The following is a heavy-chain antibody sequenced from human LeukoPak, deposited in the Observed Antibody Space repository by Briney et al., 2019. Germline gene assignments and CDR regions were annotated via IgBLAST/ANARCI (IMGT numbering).Heavy chain of an antibody. CDR3: AKQLGYCSDGSCYFPY. CDR2: ISNNGGYT. V-gene: IGHV3-23*01. J-gene: IGHJ4*02. CDR1: GFTFSSSA. Sequence: GGSLRLSCAASGFTFSSSAMSWVRQAPGKGLEWVSAISNNGGYTYYADSVQGRFTISRDNSTSTLCLQMNSLRAEDTAVYYCAKQLGYCSDGSCYFPYWGQGTLVTVSS. D-gene: IGHD2-15*01.